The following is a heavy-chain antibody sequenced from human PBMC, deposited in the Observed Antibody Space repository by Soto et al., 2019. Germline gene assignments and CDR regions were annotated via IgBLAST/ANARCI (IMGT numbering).Heavy chain of an antibody. Sequence: QITLKESGPTLVKPTQTLTLTCTFSGFSLSTIGVGVGWIRQPPGKALEWLALIYWDDDDRYSPSLRSRLSIAKDTSTNEVVLTMTNMDPVDTATYYCASAWYGDQYYNGMGVWGQGTTVTVSS. V-gene: IGHV2-5*02. CDR2: IYWDDDD. CDR3: ASAWYGDQYYNGMGV. J-gene: IGHJ6*02. CDR1: GFSLSTIGVG. D-gene: IGHD6-13*01.